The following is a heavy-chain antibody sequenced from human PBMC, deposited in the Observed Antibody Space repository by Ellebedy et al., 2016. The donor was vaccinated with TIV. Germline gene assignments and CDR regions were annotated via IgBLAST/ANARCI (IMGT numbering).Heavy chain of an antibody. D-gene: IGHD2-15*01. CDR3: AKGREPGYCSGGSCLPGDY. CDR2: ISSSSTI. J-gene: IGHJ4*02. V-gene: IGHV3-48*01. CDR1: GFTFSSYS. Sequence: GGSLRLSXAASGFTFSSYSMNWVRQAPGKGLEWVSYISSSSTIYYADSVKGRFTISRDNSKNTLYLQMNSLRAEDTAVYYCAKGREPGYCSGGSCLPGDYWGQGTLVTVSS.